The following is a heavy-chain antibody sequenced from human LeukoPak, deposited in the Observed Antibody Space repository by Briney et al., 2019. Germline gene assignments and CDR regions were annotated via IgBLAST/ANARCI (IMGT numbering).Heavy chain of an antibody. J-gene: IGHJ4*02. Sequence: SETLSLTCAVYGGSFSGYYWSWIRQPPGKGLEWIGEINHSGSTNYNPSLKSRVTISVDTSKNRFSLKLNSVTAADTAVYYCARGGDYGDLRYFDYWGQGTLVTVSS. D-gene: IGHD4-17*01. CDR2: INHSGST. CDR3: ARGGDYGDLRYFDY. CDR1: GGSFSGYY. V-gene: IGHV4-34*01.